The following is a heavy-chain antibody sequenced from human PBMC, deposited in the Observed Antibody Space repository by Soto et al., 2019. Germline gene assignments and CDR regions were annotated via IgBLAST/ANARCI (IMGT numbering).Heavy chain of an antibody. V-gene: IGHV5-51*01. CDR2: IFPGDSDT. CDR3: ASRDLTRENYSDP. Sequence: GEYLNLSGTVCGFGVTLDFMGCVRPLPGKGLEWMGFIFPGDSDTRKSPSFEGQVMFSVDKSIDTAYLHWSSLRASDTAIYYCASRDLTRENYSDPRVQGNLVTVS. J-gene: IGHJ5*02. D-gene: IGHD7-27*01. CDR1: GFGVTLDF.